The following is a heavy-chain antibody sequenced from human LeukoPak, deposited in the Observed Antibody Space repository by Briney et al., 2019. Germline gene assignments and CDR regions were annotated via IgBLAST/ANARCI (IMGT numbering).Heavy chain of an antibody. D-gene: IGHD5-18*01. CDR2: IYPGDSDT. Sequence: GESLKISCKGSGYSFTSYWIGWVCQMPGKGLEWMGIIYPGDSDTRYSPSFQGQVTISADKSISTAYLQWSSLKASDTAMYYCARHSYGYYYYMDVWGKGTTVTVSS. CDR1: GYSFTSYW. J-gene: IGHJ6*03. CDR3: ARHSYGYYYYMDV. V-gene: IGHV5-51*01.